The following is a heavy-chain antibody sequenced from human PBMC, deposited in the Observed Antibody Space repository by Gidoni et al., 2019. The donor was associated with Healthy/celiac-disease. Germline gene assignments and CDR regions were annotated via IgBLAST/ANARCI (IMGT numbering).Heavy chain of an antibody. CDR1: GRSISSGGYY. J-gene: IGHJ4*02. CDR2: IDYSGST. CDR3: ARALMGDWNDAFFFDY. Sequence: QVQLQESGPGLVKPSQTLSLTCTVSGRSISSGGYYWSWIRQHPGKGLEGIGYIDYSGSTYYNPSLKSRVTIAVDTSKNQFSLKLSSVTAADTAVYYCARALMGDWNDAFFFDYWGQGTLVTVSS. D-gene: IGHD1-1*01. V-gene: IGHV4-31*03.